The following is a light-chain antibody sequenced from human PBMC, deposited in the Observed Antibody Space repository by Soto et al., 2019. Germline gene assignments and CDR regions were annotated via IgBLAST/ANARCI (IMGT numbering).Light chain of an antibody. CDR1: SSDVGGYNY. J-gene: IGLJ3*02. CDR2: EVS. CDR3: SSYTSSSTGV. V-gene: IGLV2-14*01. Sequence: QSALTQPASVSGSPGQSITISCTGTSSDVGGYNYVSWYQQHPGKAPKLMIYEVSNRPSGVSNRFSGSKSGNTASLTISGLQAEDEPDYYCSSYTSSSTGVFGGGTKLTVL.